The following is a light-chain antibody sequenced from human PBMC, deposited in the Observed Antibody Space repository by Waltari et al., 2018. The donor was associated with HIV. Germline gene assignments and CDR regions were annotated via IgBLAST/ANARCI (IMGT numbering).Light chain of an antibody. CDR3: GSYTSSSTYV. V-gene: IGLV2-14*03. Sequence: QSALTQPASVSGSPGQSITISCSGTSSDVGSYNYVSWYQHHPGQAPKLMIYDVDNRPPGVSSRFPGSKSGNTASLTISGLRAEDEADYYCGSYTSSSTYVFGTGTEVTVL. CDR1: SSDVGSYNY. J-gene: IGLJ1*01. CDR2: DVD.